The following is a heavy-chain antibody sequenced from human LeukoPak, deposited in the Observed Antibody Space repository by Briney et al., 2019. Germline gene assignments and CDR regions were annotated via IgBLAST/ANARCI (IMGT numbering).Heavy chain of an antibody. Sequence: SGGSLRLSCAASGFSFSSYEMNWVRQAPGKGLRWISYISRGGDEIYYADSVKGRFTVSRDNTKNSLYLQMNSLRAEDTAVYYCARDRPDRGYSYGRDFDYWGQGTLVTVSS. J-gene: IGHJ4*02. CDR1: GFSFSSYE. V-gene: IGHV3-48*03. CDR3: ARDRPDRGYSYGRDFDY. D-gene: IGHD5-18*01. CDR2: ISRGGDEI.